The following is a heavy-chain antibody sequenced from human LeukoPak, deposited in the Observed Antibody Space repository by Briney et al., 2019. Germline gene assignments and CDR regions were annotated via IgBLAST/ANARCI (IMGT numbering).Heavy chain of an antibody. CDR1: GGTFSSYA. V-gene: IGHV1-69*05. Sequence: ASVKVSCKASGGTFSSYAISWVRQAPGQGLEWMGGIIPIFGTANYAQKFQGRVTITTDESTSTAYMELSSLRSEDTAVYYCARDGTYSSSWFDYWGQGTLVTVSS. CDR2: IIPIFGTA. D-gene: IGHD6-13*01. J-gene: IGHJ4*02. CDR3: ARDGTYSSSWFDY.